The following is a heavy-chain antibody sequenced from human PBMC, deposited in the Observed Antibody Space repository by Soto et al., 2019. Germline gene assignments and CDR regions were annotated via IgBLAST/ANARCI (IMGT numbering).Heavy chain of an antibody. J-gene: IGHJ5*02. CDR2: INHSGST. CDR1: GGSFSGYY. CDR3: VIANYYDSSGYYYGRGDNWFDP. V-gene: IGHV4-34*01. Sequence: QVQLQQWGAGLLKPSETLSLTCAVYGGSFSGYYWSWIRQPPGKGLEWIGEINHSGSTNYNPSLKSRVTISVDTSKNQFSLKLSSVTAADTAVYYCVIANYYDSSGYYYGRGDNWFDPWGQGTLVTVSS. D-gene: IGHD3-22*01.